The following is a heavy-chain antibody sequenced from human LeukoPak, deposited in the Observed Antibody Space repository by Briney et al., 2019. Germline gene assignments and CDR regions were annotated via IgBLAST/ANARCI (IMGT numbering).Heavy chain of an antibody. V-gene: IGHV6-1*01. CDR1: GDSVSSNSAA. J-gene: IGHJ5*02. Sequence: SQTLSLTCAISGDSVSSNSAAWNWIRQSPSRGLEWLGRTYYRSKWYYDYAVAVKSRISINPDTSKNQFSLQLSSVTPEDTAVYYCARVGTRYSYGSERNWFDPWGQGTLVTVSS. CDR2: TYYRSKWYY. CDR3: ARVGTRYSYGSERNWFDP. D-gene: IGHD5-18*01.